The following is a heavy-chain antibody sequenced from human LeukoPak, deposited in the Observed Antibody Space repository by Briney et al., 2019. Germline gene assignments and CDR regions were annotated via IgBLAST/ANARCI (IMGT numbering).Heavy chain of an antibody. J-gene: IGHJ4*02. Sequence: GESLKISCKGSGYSFTSYWIGWVRQMPGKGLEWMGIIYPGDSDTRYSPSFQGQVTISADKSISTAYLQWSSLKASDTAMYCCARHRPTVTTTPDYCGQGTLVTVSS. V-gene: IGHV5-51*01. CDR1: GYSFTSYW. CDR3: ARHRPTVTTTPDY. CDR2: IYPGDSDT. D-gene: IGHD4-11*01.